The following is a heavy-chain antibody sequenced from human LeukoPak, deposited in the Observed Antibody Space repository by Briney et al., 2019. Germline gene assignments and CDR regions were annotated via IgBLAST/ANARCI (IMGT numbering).Heavy chain of an antibody. Sequence: GGSLRLSCAASGFNFKTYWMTWVRQAPGRGLERVAKINQEGSEKYYVDSVQGRFTISRDNADNSLYLQMNSLRAEDTAVYYCRGDSSSWYTYAFDIWGQGTMVTVSS. CDR2: INQEGSEK. CDR1: GFNFKTYW. J-gene: IGHJ3*02. CDR3: RGDSSSWYTYAFDI. V-gene: IGHV3-7*04. D-gene: IGHD6-13*01.